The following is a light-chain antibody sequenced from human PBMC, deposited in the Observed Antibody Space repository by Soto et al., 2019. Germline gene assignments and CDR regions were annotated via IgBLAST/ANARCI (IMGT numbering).Light chain of an antibody. CDR3: SSYAGSNNPYV. J-gene: IGLJ1*01. V-gene: IGLV2-8*01. CDR1: ISDVGGYNY. Sequence: QSVLTQPPSASGSPGQSVTISCTGSISDVGGYNYVSWYQHHPGKAPKLMIYDVSKRPSGVPDRFSGSKSGNTASLTVSGLQAEDEADYYCSSYAGSNNPYVFGSGTKVTVL. CDR2: DVS.